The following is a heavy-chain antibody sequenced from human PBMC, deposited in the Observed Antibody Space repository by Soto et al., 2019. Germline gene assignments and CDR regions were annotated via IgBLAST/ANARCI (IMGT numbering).Heavy chain of an antibody. V-gene: IGHV1-18*01. CDR1: GYTFSNYG. CDR2: ISAYNGET. J-gene: IGHJ4*02. D-gene: IGHD1-7*01. CDR3: ARASGTRVGTTSY. Sequence: QVHLVQSGPEVKKPGASAKVSCKASGYTFSNYGISWMRQVPGQGLEWMGWISAYNGETKYAQKFQGRVTMTTEISTNTAYMELGSLGSDDTAVYYCARASGTRVGTTSYWGQGTLVTVSS.